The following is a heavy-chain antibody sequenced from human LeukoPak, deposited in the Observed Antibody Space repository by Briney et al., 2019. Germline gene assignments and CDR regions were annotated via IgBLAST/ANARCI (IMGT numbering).Heavy chain of an antibody. CDR1: GYTFTSYA. V-gene: IGHV1-3*01. CDR3: ARVYAGYCSGGSCYSDYFDY. Sequence: ASVKVSCKASGYTFTSYAMHWVRQAPGQRLEWMGWINAGNGNTKYSQKFQGRVTITRDTSASTAHMELSSLRSEDTAVYYCARVYAGYCSGGSCYSDYFDYWGQGTLVTVSS. CDR2: INAGNGNT. D-gene: IGHD2-15*01. J-gene: IGHJ4*02.